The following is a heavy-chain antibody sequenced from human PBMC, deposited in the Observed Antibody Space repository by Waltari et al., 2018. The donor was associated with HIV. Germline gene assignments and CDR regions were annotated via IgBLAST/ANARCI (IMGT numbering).Heavy chain of an antibody. D-gene: IGHD2-15*01. J-gene: IGHJ4*02. CDR1: GFTFGDYA. V-gene: IGHV3-49*04. Sequence: EVQLVESGGGLVQPGRSLRLSCTASGFTFGDYAMSWVRQAPGKGLEWVGFIRSKAYGGTTEYAASVKGRFTISRDDSKSIAYLQMNSLKTEDTAVYYCTRDPARRDGYNPLGYSDYWGQGTLVTVSS. CDR3: TRDPARRDGYNPLGYSDY. CDR2: IRSKAYGGTT.